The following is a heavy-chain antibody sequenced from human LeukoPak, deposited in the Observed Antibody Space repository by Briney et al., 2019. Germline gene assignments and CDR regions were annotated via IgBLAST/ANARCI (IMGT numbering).Heavy chain of an antibody. CDR2: IRYDGSNK. CDR1: GFTFSSYW. V-gene: IGHV3-30*02. CDR3: AKDSSSWYPVSDY. J-gene: IGHJ4*02. Sequence: PGGSLRLSCAASGFTFSSYWMHWVRQAPGKGLEWVAFIRYDGSNKYYADSVKGRFTISRDNSKNTLYLQMNSLRAEDTAVYYCAKDSSSWYPVSDYWGQGTLVTVSS. D-gene: IGHD6-13*01.